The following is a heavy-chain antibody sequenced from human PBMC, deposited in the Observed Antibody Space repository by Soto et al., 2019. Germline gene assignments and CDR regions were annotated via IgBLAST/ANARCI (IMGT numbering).Heavy chain of an antibody. CDR3: ARHIRYTYGYFPRYIDP. D-gene: IGHD5-18*01. Sequence: QLLLQESGPGLVKPSETLSLTCTVSGGAIIDTNYYWGWIGQPPGKGLEWIGSIFHSGNTYYNPSLESRVTISVDTSKNLFSLMLNAVTSADTAIYYCARHIRYTYGYFPRYIDPWGQGPLGNVSS. CDR2: IFHSGNT. V-gene: IGHV4-39*01. J-gene: IGHJ5*02. CDR1: GGAIIDTNYY.